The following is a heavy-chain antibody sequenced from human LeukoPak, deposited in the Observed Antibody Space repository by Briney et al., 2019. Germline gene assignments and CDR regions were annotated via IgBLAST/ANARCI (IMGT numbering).Heavy chain of an antibody. CDR3: ARLSTYSSGWYYFDY. J-gene: IGHJ4*02. CDR1: GGSINSSSYH. CDR2: IYYSGST. D-gene: IGHD6-19*01. Sequence: SETLFLTCTVSGGSINSSSYHWGWIRQPPGKGLEWIGSIYYSGSTYFNPSLKSRVTISVDTSKNQFSLKLSSVTAADTAVYYCARLSTYSSGWYYFDYWGQGTLVTVSS. V-gene: IGHV4-39*01.